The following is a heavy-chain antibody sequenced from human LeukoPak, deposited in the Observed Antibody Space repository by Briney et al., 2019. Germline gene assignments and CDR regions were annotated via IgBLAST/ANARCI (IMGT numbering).Heavy chain of an antibody. CDR3: AKDRIASPPQGRFDP. CDR1: GFTFDDYA. Sequence: PGGSLRLSCAASGFTFDDYAMHWVRQAPGKGLEWVSGISGSGDTTYYADSVKGRFTISRDNSQNTLYLQMNSLGAEDTAIYYCAKDRIASPPQGRFDPWGQGTLVTVSS. CDR2: ISGSGDTT. V-gene: IGHV3-23*01. J-gene: IGHJ5*02. D-gene: IGHD6-6*01.